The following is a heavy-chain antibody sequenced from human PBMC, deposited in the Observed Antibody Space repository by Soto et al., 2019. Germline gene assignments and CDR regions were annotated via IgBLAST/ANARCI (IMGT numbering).Heavy chain of an antibody. CDR2: IDGGGQTT. V-gene: IGHV3-23*01. Sequence: EVQMLESGGELIQPRGSLRLSCATSGFTFSSYAMSWVRQTSGKGLEWVSSIDGGGQTTYYAASVKGRFTISRDNSRNILFLQMNSLRAEDTAIYYCAKYAGLSPGVRFHFDYWGQGSLVSVSS. CDR1: GFTFSSYA. D-gene: IGHD7-27*01. J-gene: IGHJ4*02. CDR3: AKYAGLSPGVRFHFDY.